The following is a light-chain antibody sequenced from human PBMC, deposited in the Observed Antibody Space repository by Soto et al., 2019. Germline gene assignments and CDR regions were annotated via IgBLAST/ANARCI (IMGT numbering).Light chain of an antibody. V-gene: IGKV1-5*03. CDR1: QSISDW. CDR2: KAS. CDR3: QQHNSYCT. Sequence: DIQMTQSPSTLSASVGDRVTITCRASQSISDWLAWYQQKPGKVPKLLIYKASNLESGVPSRFSGSGSGTEFTLTISSPQPDAFATYYCQQHNSYCTVGGVTTV. J-gene: IGKJ4*01.